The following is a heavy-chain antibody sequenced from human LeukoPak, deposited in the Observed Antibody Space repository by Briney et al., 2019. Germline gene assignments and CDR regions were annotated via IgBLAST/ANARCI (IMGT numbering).Heavy chain of an antibody. J-gene: IGHJ4*02. CDR3: AKANYSSSWYSH. Sequence: GGSLRLSCAASGFTFSSFSMNWVRQAPGKGLEWVSSISSSSSYIYYADSVKGRFTISRDNAKNSLYLRMNSLRAEDTAVYYCAKANYSSSWYSHWGQGTLVTVSS. CDR2: ISSSSSYI. V-gene: IGHV3-21*01. D-gene: IGHD6-13*01. CDR1: GFTFSSFS.